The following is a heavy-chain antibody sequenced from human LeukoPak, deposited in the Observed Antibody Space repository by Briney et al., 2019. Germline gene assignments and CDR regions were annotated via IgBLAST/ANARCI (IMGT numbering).Heavy chain of an antibody. D-gene: IGHD3-3*01. V-gene: IGHV4-39*01. CDR3: ARQRVIFGVVNWFDP. CDR1: GGSISSSSYY. J-gene: IGHJ5*02. Sequence: PSETLSLTCTVSGGSISSSSYYWGWIRQPPGKGLEWIGSIYYSGSTYYNPSLKSRVTISVDTSKNQFSLKLSSVTAADTAVYYCARQRVIFGVVNWFDPWGQGTLVTVSS. CDR2: IYYSGST.